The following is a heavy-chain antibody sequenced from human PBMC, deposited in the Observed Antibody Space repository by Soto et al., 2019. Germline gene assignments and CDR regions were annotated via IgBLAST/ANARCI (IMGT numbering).Heavy chain of an antibody. Sequence: GGSLRLSCAASGFTFSSYGMHWVRQAPGKGLEWVAVISYDGSNKYYADSVKGRFTISRDNSKNTLYLQMNSLRAEDTAVYYCAKGQRWLQNWFDPWGQGTLVTVSS. J-gene: IGHJ5*02. V-gene: IGHV3-30*18. CDR2: ISYDGSNK. CDR3: AKGQRWLQNWFDP. D-gene: IGHD5-12*01. CDR1: GFTFSSYG.